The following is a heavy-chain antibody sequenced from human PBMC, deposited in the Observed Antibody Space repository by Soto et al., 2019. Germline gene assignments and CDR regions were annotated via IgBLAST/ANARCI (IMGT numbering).Heavy chain of an antibody. CDR2: INPSGGST. D-gene: IGHD2-2*01. J-gene: IGHJ6*02. CDR1: GYTFTSYY. CDR3: ATSPHYYYGMDV. V-gene: IGHV1-46*01. Sequence: QVQLVQSGAEVKKPGASVKVSCKASGYTFTSYYMHWVRQAPGQGLEWMGIINPSGGSTSYAQKFHGRVTMTRDTSTSTVYMELSSLRSEDTAVYYCATSPHYYYGMDVWGQGTTVTVSS.